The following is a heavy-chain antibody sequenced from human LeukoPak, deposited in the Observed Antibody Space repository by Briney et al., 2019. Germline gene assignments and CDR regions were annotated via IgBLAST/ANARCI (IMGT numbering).Heavy chain of an antibody. CDR2: IYPGDSDT. CDR1: GYSFTSYW. V-gene: IGHV5-51*01. Sequence: GESLKISCKGSGYSFTSYWIGWVRQMPGKGLEWLGIIYPGDSDTRYSPSFQGQVTISADKSISTAYLQWSSLKASDTGIHYCTRPGGFGEFPFDFWGQGTLVTVSS. D-gene: IGHD3-10*01. CDR3: TRPGGFGEFPFDF. J-gene: IGHJ4*02.